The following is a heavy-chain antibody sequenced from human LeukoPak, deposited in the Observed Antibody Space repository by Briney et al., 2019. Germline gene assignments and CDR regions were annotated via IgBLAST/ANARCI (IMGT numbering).Heavy chain of an antibody. Sequence: GGSLRLSCAASGFTFSSYWMHWVRQAPGKGLVWVSRINSDGSSTSYADSVKGRFTISRDNAKNTLYLQMNSLRAEDTAVYYCARKNSYGYGFDYWGQGTLVTVSS. CDR2: INSDGSST. V-gene: IGHV3-74*01. CDR3: ARKNSYGYGFDY. D-gene: IGHD5-18*01. J-gene: IGHJ4*02. CDR1: GFTFSSYW.